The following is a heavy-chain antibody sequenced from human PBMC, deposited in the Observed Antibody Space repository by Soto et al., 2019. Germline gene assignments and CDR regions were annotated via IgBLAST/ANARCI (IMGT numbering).Heavy chain of an antibody. J-gene: IGHJ4*02. CDR1: GFTFSSYS. Sequence: PGGSLRLSCAASGFTFSSYSMNWVRQAPGKGLEWVSSISSSSSYIYYADSVKGRFTISRDNAKNSLYLQMNSLRAEDTAVYYCARAASSGWRAVDYWGQGTLVTVSS. CDR2: ISSSSSYI. CDR3: ARAASSGWRAVDY. V-gene: IGHV3-21*01. D-gene: IGHD6-19*01.